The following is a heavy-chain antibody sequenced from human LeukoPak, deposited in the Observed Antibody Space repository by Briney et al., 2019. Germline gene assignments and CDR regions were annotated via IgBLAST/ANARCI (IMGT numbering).Heavy chain of an antibody. V-gene: IGHV1-69*05. J-gene: IGHJ6*03. Sequence: SVKVSCKASGGTFSGYAISWVRQAPGQGLEWMGGIIPIFGTANYAQKFQGRVTITTDESTSTPYMELSSLRSEDTAVYYCAREWDTATTRGYYYYMDVWGKGTTVTVSS. D-gene: IGHD5-18*01. CDR3: AREWDTATTRGYYYYMDV. CDR2: IIPIFGTA. CDR1: GGTFSGYA.